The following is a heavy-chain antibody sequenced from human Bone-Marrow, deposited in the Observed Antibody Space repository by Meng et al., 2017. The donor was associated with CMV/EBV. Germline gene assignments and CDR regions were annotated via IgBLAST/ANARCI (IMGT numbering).Heavy chain of an antibody. CDR2: ISYDGSNK. CDR3: ARGTLGRDSSSSYY. J-gene: IGHJ1*01. D-gene: IGHD6-6*01. CDR1: GFTFSSYA. V-gene: IGHV3-30-3*01. Sequence: GESLKISCAASGFTFSSYAMHWVRQAPGKGLEWVAVISYDGSNKYYADSVKGRFTISRDNSKNTLYLQMNSLRAEDTAVYYCARGTLGRDSSSSYYWGQGTLVTVPS.